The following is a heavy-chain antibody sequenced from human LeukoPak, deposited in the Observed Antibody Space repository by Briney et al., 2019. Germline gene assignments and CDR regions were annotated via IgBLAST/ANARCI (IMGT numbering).Heavy chain of an antibody. J-gene: IGHJ5*02. CDR2: IYYSGST. V-gene: IGHV4-59*01. Sequence: NPSETLSLTCTVSGGSISSYYWSWIRQPPGKGLEWIGYIYYSGSTNYNPSLKSRVTISVDTSKNQFSLKLSSVTAADTAVYYCASSSSWYQLWFDPWGQGTLVTVSS. D-gene: IGHD6-13*01. CDR3: ASSSSWYQLWFDP. CDR1: GGSISSYY.